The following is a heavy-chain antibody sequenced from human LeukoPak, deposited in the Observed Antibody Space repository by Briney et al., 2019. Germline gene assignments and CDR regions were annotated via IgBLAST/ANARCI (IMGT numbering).Heavy chain of an antibody. CDR3: ARGGDSSGYYSLIGPGAFDI. CDR2: IYTSGST. J-gene: IGHJ3*02. CDR1: GGSISSSSYY. V-gene: IGHV4-61*09. D-gene: IGHD3-22*01. Sequence: SETLSLTCTVSGGSISSSSYYWTWIRQPAGKGLEWIGHIYTSGSTNYNPSLKGRVTMSVDTSKNQFSLKLTSVTAADTAVYYCARGGDSSGYYSLIGPGAFDIWGQGTMVTVSS.